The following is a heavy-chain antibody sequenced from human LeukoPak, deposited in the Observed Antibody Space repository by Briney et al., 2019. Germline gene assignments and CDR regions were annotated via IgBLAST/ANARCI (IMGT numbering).Heavy chain of an antibody. CDR2: MNPNSGNT. J-gene: IGHJ5*02. Sequence: ASVKVSCKASGYTFTSYDINWVRQATGQGLEWMGWMNPNSGNTGYAQKFQGRVTITRNTSISTAYMELSSLRSEDTAVYYCARAPNKPYGIRDWFDPWGQGTLVTVSS. D-gene: IGHD1-14*01. V-gene: IGHV1-8*03. CDR1: GYTFTSYD. CDR3: ARAPNKPYGIRDWFDP.